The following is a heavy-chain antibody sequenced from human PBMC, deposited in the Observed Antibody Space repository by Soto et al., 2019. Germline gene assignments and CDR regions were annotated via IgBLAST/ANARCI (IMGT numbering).Heavy chain of an antibody. CDR2: IYYSGST. Sequence: QVQLQESGPGLVKPSQTLSLTCTVSGGSISSGDYYWSWIRQHPGKGLEWIGYIYYSGSTHYSSSLKSRVTMSIDTSKNQFPLKLTSVTAADTAVXXXXXXXSIDSSGYYLDYWGQGTLVTVSS. D-gene: IGHD3-22*01. J-gene: IGHJ4*02. CDR3: XXXXSIDSSGYYLDY. V-gene: IGHV4-31*03. CDR1: GGSISSGDYY.